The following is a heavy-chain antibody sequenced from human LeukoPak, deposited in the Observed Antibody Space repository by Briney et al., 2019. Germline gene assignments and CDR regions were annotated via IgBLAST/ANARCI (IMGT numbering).Heavy chain of an antibody. V-gene: IGHV3-21*01. J-gene: IGHJ4*02. CDR2: ISSGSSYI. Sequence: GGSLRLSCAASGFTFSSYSMNWVRQAPGKGLEWVSSISSGSSYIYYADSVKGRFTISRDNAKNSLYLQMNSLRAEDTAVYYCARTNGYYDSSLSGEFDYWGQGTLVTVSS. CDR1: GFTFSSYS. CDR3: ARTNGYYDSSLSGEFDY. D-gene: IGHD3-22*01.